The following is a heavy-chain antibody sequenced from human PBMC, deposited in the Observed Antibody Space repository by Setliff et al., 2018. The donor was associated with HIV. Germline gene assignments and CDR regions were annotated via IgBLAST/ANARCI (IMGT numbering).Heavy chain of an antibody. CDR3: ARDRSYGSFDY. D-gene: IGHD5-18*01. J-gene: IGHJ4*02. Sequence: GGSLRLSCADSGFTFSRYWMSWVRQAPGKGLEWVASINQDGGQKYYVDSVKGRFTVSRDNPKNSLYLQMNSLRAEDTALYYCARDRSYGSFDYWGQGTLVTVSS. V-gene: IGHV3-7*03. CDR2: INQDGGQK. CDR1: GFTFSRYW.